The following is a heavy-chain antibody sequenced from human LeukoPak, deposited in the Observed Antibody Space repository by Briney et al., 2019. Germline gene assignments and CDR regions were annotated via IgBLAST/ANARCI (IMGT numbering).Heavy chain of an antibody. D-gene: IGHD2-15*01. CDR1: GYTFTSLG. V-gene: IGHV1-18*01. CDR3: GRGDKYFDYYMDV. J-gene: IGHJ6*03. Sequence: ASVKHSSKGSGYTFTSLGFSWVRQDPPQGLEWMGWITAYNGNTNYAHKFQDRVSMTAYASTSTAYIELRSLSSDDTTIYYCGRGDKYFDYYMDVWGKGTTVTVSS. CDR2: ITAYNGNT.